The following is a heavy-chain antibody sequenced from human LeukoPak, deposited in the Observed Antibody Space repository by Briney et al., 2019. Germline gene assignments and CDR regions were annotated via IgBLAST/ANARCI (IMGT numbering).Heavy chain of an antibody. CDR1: GFTFTSSA. CDR3: ARDNGDFDAFDI. J-gene: IGHJ3*02. Sequence: SVKVSCKASGFTFTSSAVQWVRQARGQRLEWIGWIVVGSGNTNYAQKLQGRVTMTTDTSTSTAYMELRSLRSDDTAVYYCARDNGDFDAFDIWGQGTMVTVSS. D-gene: IGHD2-8*01. CDR2: IVVGSGNT. V-gene: IGHV1-58*01.